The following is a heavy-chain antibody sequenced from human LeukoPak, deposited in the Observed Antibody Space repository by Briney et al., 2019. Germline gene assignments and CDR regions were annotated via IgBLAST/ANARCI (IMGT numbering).Heavy chain of an antibody. CDR1: GFTFSSYA. CDR2: ISGGGGST. CDR3: AKDLGYRWELLRSCFDY. D-gene: IGHD1-26*01. J-gene: IGHJ4*02. V-gene: IGHV3-23*01. Sequence: PGGSLRLSCAASGFTFSSYAMSWVRQAPGKGLEWVSGISGGGGSTYYADSVKGRFTISRDNSKNTLYLQMNSLKAEDTAVYYCAKDLGYRWELLRSCFDYWGQGTLVTVSS.